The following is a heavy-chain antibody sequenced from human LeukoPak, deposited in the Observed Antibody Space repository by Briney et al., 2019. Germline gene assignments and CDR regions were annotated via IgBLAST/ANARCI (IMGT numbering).Heavy chain of an antibody. CDR2: IYYSGST. J-gene: IGHJ6*02. CDR1: GGSISSYY. D-gene: IGHD6-19*01. V-gene: IGHV4-59*08. Sequence: SETLSLTCTVSGGSISSYYWSWIRQPPGKGLEWIGYIYYSGSTNYNPSLKSRVTISVDTSKNQFSLKLSSVTAADTAVYYCARTGSSGWNHYYYYGMDVWGQGTTVTVSS. CDR3: ARTGSSGWNHYYYYGMDV.